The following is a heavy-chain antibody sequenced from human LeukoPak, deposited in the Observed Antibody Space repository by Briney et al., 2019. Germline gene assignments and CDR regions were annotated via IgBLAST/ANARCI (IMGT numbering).Heavy chain of an antibody. CDR2: ISSSSSYI. V-gene: IGHV3-21*01. Sequence: GGSLRLSCAASGFTFSSYSMNWVRQAPGKGLEWVSSISSSSSYIYYADPVKGRFTISRDNAKNSLYLQMNSLRAEDTAVYYCARSPWVEGYYFDYWGQGTLVTVSS. CDR1: GFTFSSYS. J-gene: IGHJ4*02. CDR3: ARSPWVEGYYFDY. D-gene: IGHD3-3*01.